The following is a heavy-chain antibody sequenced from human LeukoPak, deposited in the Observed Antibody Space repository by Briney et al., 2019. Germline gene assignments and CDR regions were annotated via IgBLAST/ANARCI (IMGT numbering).Heavy chain of an antibody. D-gene: IGHD3-10*01. J-gene: IGHJ5*02. Sequence: SVKVSCKASGGTFSSYAISWVRQAPGQGLEWMGRIIPILGIANYAQKFQGRVTITADKSTSTAYMELSSLRSEDTAVYYCARGYGSGGFWWFDPWGQGTLVTVSS. V-gene: IGHV1-69*04. CDR1: GGTFSSYA. CDR2: IIPILGIA. CDR3: ARGYGSGGFWWFDP.